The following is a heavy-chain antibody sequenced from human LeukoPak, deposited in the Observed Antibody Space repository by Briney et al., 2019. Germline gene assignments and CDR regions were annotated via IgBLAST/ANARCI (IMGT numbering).Heavy chain of an antibody. CDR1: GYSISSGYY. CDR2: IYHSGST. CDR3: ARRRGYSGYDPPRPFDY. J-gene: IGHJ4*02. V-gene: IGHV4-38-2*01. D-gene: IGHD5-12*01. Sequence: SETLSLTCAVSGYSISSGYYWGWIRQPPGKGLEWIGSIYHSGSTNYNPSLKSRVTISVDTSKNQFSLKLSSVTAADTAVYYCARRRGYSGYDPPRPFDYWGQGTLVTVSS.